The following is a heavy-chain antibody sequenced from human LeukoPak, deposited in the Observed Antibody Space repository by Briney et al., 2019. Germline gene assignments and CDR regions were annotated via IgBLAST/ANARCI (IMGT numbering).Heavy chain of an antibody. Sequence: SETLSLTCTVSGVSISSSGHYWSWIRQPPGKGLEWIGYVYQSGITYYNPSLKSRVTISLDRSKNQFSLELSSVTAADTAVYFCAAVDTVDDDSYYIDFWGQGALVTVSS. CDR3: AAVDTVDDDSYYIDF. CDR2: VYQSGIT. J-gene: IGHJ4*02. CDR1: GVSISSSGHY. V-gene: IGHV4-30-2*01. D-gene: IGHD5-18*01.